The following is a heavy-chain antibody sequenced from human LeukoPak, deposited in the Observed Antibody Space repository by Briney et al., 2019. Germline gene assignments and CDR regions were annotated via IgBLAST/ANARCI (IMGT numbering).Heavy chain of an antibody. J-gene: IGHJ6*02. CDR3: ARDFYGSGSQSTGMDV. D-gene: IGHD3-10*01. Sequence: GASVKVSCKASGYTFTSYYMHWVRQAPGQGLEWMGIINPSGGSTSYAQKFQGRVTMTRDTSTSTVYMELSSLRSEDTAVYYCARDFYGSGSQSTGMDVWGQGTTVIVSS. CDR2: INPSGGST. V-gene: IGHV1-46*01. CDR1: GYTFTSYY.